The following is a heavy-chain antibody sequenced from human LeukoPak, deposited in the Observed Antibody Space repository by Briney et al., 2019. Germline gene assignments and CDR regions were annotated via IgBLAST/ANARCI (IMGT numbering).Heavy chain of an antibody. Sequence: PGGSLRLSCAASGFTFSSYEMNWVRQAPGKGLEWVSYISSRSRTIYYADSVKGRFTISRDNSKNTLYLQMNSLRAEDTAVYYCAKDRGGYSYGYPNYWGQGTLVTVSS. V-gene: IGHV3-48*01. D-gene: IGHD5-18*01. J-gene: IGHJ4*02. CDR1: GFTFSSYE. CDR3: AKDRGGYSYGYPNY. CDR2: ISSRSRTI.